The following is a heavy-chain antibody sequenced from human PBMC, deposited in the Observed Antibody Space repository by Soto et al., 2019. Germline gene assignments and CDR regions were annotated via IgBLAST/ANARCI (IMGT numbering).Heavy chain of an antibody. V-gene: IGHV1-69*08. J-gene: IGHJ4*02. D-gene: IGHD2-2*01. CDR3: ARDWDCSSTSCPADY. CDR2: IIPILGIA. CDR1: GGTFSSYT. Sequence: QVQLVQSGAEVKKPGSSVKVSCKASGGTFSSYTISWVRQAPGQGLEWMGRIIPILGIANYAQKFQGRVTITADKSTSRAYMELSSLRSEDTAVYYCARDWDCSSTSCPADYWGQGTLVTVSS.